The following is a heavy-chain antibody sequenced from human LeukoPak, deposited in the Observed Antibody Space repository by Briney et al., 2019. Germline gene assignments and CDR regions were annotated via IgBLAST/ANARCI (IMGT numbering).Heavy chain of an antibody. CDR1: NGSFSNHF. CDR3: ASGVAVDPDTFDI. D-gene: IGHD6-19*01. Sequence: SETLSPTCTASNGSFSNHFCCWIRQPPGKGLEWIGYISYSGSAHYDPSLKSRVTISVDTSKNQFSLKLSSVTAADTAVYYCASGVAVDPDTFDIWGLGTLVTVSS. CDR2: ISYSGSA. V-gene: IGHV4-59*08. J-gene: IGHJ3*02.